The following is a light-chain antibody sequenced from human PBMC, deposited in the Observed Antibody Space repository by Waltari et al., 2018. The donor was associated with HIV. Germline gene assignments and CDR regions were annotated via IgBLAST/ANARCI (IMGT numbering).Light chain of an antibody. Sequence: QSLLTQPPSVSAATGQKIIISCSGSTSNIGNNYVSWYQHLPGTAPKVLIYDNYERPSGMPARCSGSKCGRSASLTITAPQTGYEADYCCATGECSMSAVVFGGGTKVTVL. J-gene: IGLJ2*01. V-gene: IGLV1-51*01. CDR1: TSNIGNNY. CDR3: ATGECSMSAVV. CDR2: DNY.